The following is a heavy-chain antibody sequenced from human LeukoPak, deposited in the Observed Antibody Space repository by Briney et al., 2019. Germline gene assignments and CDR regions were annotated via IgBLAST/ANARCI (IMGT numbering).Heavy chain of an antibody. V-gene: IGHV3-13*01. Sequence: GGSLRLSCSASGFTFSSYDMHWVRQATGKGLEWVSAIGTAGDTYYPGSVKGRFTISRENAKNSSYLQMNSLRAGDTAVYYCAREISWGAFDIWGQGTMVTVS. J-gene: IGHJ3*02. CDR1: GFTFSSYD. D-gene: IGHD7-27*01. CDR3: AREISWGAFDI. CDR2: IGTAGDT.